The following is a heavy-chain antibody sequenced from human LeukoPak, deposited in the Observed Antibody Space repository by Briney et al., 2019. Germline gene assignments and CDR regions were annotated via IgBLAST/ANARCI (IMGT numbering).Heavy chain of an antibody. CDR3: ARAGFCSTTTCYNPFDY. CDR1: GFTFSSYW. D-gene: IGHD2-2*01. Sequence: AGGSLRLSCAASGFTFSSYWMSWVRQAPGKGLEWVSGITNTGFATFYADSVRGRFTISRENSRNTLYLQMDSLRAEDTAVYYCARAGFCSTTTCYNPFDYWGQGTRVTVSS. CDR2: ITNTGFAT. V-gene: IGHV3-23*01. J-gene: IGHJ4*02.